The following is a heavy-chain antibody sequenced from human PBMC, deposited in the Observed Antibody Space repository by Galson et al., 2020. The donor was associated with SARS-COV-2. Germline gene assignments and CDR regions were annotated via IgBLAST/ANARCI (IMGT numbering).Heavy chain of an antibody. D-gene: IGHD6-13*01. Sequence: SETLSLTCAAYGGSFSGYYWSWIRQPPGKGLEWIGEINHSGSTNYNPSLKSRVTISVDTSKKQFSLKLSSVTAADTAVYYCARGRHSSSWYWVYNWFDPWGQGTLVTVSS. CDR1: GGSFSGYY. CDR2: INHSGST. CDR3: ARGRHSSSWYWVYNWFDP. V-gene: IGHV4-34*01. J-gene: IGHJ5*02.